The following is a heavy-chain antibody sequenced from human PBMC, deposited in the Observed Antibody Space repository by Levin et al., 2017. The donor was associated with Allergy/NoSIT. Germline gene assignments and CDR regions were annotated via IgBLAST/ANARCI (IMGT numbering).Heavy chain of an antibody. CDR2: IRSKAYGGTT. CDR1: GFTFGDYA. D-gene: IGHD2-2*02. V-gene: IGHV3-49*03. J-gene: IGHJ4*02. Sequence: HAGGSLRLSCTASGFTFGDYAMSWFRQAPGKGLEWVGFIRSKAYGGTTEYAASVKGRFTISRDDSKSIAYLQMNSLKTEDTAVYYCTIDPQLLYGPPGNSFDCWGQGTLVTVSS. CDR3: TIDPQLLYGPPGNSFDC.